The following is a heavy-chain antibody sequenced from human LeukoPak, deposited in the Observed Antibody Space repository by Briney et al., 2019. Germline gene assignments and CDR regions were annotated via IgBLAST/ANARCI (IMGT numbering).Heavy chain of an antibody. CDR3: ARDSTARSSTSCHDY. V-gene: IGHV3-21*06. CDR1: GFTFSSYS. D-gene: IGHD2-2*01. CDR2: ISTSSSYI. Sequence: GGSLRLSCAASGFTFSSYSMNWARQAPGKGLEWVSSISTSSSYIYYADSVKGRFTISRDNAKNSLYLQMNSLRAEDTAVYYCARDSTARSSTSCHDYWGQGTLVTVSS. J-gene: IGHJ4*02.